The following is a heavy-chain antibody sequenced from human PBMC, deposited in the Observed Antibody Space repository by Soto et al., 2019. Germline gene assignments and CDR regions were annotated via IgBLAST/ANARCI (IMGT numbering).Heavy chain of an antibody. Sequence: GGSLRLSCAASGFTFGSYAMSWVRQAPGKGLEWVSSMNGGGGSTYYAESVQGRFTISIDNSKNTLYLQLNSLRVEDTAVYYCAKKSEIAVPRYYFDLWGQGTLVTVSS. CDR3: AKKSEIAVPRYYFDL. J-gene: IGHJ4*02. CDR2: MNGGGGST. D-gene: IGHD2-21*01. V-gene: IGHV3-23*01. CDR1: GFTFGSYA.